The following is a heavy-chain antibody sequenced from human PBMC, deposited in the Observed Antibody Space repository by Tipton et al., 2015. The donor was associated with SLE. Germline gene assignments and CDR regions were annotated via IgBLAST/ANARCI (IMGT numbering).Heavy chain of an antibody. CDR3: ARDTIGRAFDI. D-gene: IGHD3-9*01. V-gene: IGHV4-39*07. Sequence: TLSLTCTVSGGSISSSSYYWGWIRQPPGKGLEWVGGIYYSGSTYYNPSLKSRVTISVDTSKNQFSLKLSSVTAADTAVYYCARDTIGRAFDIWGQGTMVTVSS. CDR2: IYYSGST. CDR1: GGSISSSSYY. J-gene: IGHJ3*02.